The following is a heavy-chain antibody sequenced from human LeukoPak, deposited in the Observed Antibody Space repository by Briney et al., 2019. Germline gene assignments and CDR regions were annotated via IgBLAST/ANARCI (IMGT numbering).Heavy chain of an antibody. J-gene: IGHJ4*02. Sequence: GGSLRLSCAASGFSFSNYWMTWVRQAPGKGLERVADINGDGSHSYCVDSVKGRFTLSRDNAKNSLFLQMNSLRAEDTTVYYCVKNSGWYCLDYWGQGTLVTVSS. D-gene: IGHD6-13*01. V-gene: IGHV3-7*03. CDR3: VKNSGWYCLDY. CDR1: GFSFSNYW. CDR2: INGDGSHS.